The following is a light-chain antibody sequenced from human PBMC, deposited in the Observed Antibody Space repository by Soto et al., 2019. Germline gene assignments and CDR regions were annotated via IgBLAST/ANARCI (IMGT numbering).Light chain of an antibody. CDR1: QSVSSY. V-gene: IGKV3-11*01. CDR3: QQRSNWPPAT. J-gene: IGKJ2*01. CDR2: DAS. Sequence: EIVLTQSPATLSLSPGERATLSCRASQSVSSYLAWYQQKPGQAPRLLIYDASTRTNGIPARFSGSGSGTDFTLTLSSLEPEDFAVYYCQQRSNWPPATFGQGTKLEIK.